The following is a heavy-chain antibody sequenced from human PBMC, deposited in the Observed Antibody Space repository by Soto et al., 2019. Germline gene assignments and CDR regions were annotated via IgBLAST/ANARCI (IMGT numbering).Heavy chain of an antibody. CDR1: GFTFSSYS. CDR3: ARSYSYPYYFDY. J-gene: IGHJ4*02. Sequence: PGGSLRLSCAASGFTFSSYSMNWVRQAPGKGLEWVSSISCTTSYIYYADSVKGRFTISRDNSKNTLYFEMNSLRAEDAAVYYCARSYSYPYYFDYWGQATPVTVSS. V-gene: IGHV3-21*01. D-gene: IGHD5-18*01. CDR2: ISCTTSYI.